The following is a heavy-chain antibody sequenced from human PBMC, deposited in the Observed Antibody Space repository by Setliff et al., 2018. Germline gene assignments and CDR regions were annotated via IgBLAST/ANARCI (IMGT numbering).Heavy chain of an antibody. CDR1: GGPFSSYA. D-gene: IGHD3-10*01. CDR3: ARELLGRSFDI. CDR2: IIPILGIA. Sequence: SVKVSCKDSGGPFSSYAISWVRQAPGQGLEWMGGIIPILGIANYAQKFQGRVTIIADKSTSTAYMELSSLRSEDTAVYYCARELLGRSFDIWGQGTKVTVSS. V-gene: IGHV1-69*10. J-gene: IGHJ3*02.